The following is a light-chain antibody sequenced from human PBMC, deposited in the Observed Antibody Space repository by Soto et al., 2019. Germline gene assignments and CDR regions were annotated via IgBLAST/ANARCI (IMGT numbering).Light chain of an antibody. J-gene: IGLJ2*01. CDR3: CSYAGTYTFVV. CDR1: SSDVGGYNY. V-gene: IGLV2-11*01. CDR2: DVS. Sequence: QSALTQPRSVSGSPGQSVTISCTGTSSDVGGYNYVSWYQQNPGKAPKLMIYDVSKRPSGVPDRFSGSKSDNTASLTISGLQAEDEADYYCCSYAGTYTFVVFGGGTKLNVL.